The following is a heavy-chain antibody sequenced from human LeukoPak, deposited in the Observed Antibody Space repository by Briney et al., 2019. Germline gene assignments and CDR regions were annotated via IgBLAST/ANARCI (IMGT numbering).Heavy chain of an antibody. V-gene: IGHV1-2*02. J-gene: IGHJ4*02. Sequence: ASVTVSCKASGYTFTGYYMHWVRQAPGQGLEWMGWINPNSGGTNYAQKFQGRVTMTRDTSISTAYMELSRLRSDDTAVYYCARSKYSGFYYFDYWGQGTLVTVSS. D-gene: IGHD5-12*01. CDR1: GYTFTGYY. CDR3: ARSKYSGFYYFDY. CDR2: INPNSGGT.